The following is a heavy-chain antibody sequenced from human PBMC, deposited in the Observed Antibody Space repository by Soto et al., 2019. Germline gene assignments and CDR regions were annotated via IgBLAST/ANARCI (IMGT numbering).Heavy chain of an antibody. CDR3: ATIVFYGSEGSQYVH. Sequence: SETLSLTCTVSGGSISSGGYYWSWISQHPGKGLEWIGYIYYSGSTYYNPSLKSRVTISVDTSKNQFSLKLSSVTAADTAVYYCATIVFYGSEGSQYVHWGPGTLLTVSS. CDR1: GGSISSGGYY. CDR2: IYYSGST. V-gene: IGHV4-31*03. J-gene: IGHJ4*02. D-gene: IGHD3-10*01.